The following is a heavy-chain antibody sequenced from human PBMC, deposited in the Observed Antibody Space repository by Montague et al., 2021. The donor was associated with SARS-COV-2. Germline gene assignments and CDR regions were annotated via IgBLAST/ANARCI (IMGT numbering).Heavy chain of an antibody. CDR2: VYHSGGT. Sequence: SETLSLTCAVSGDSITNTYWWTWVRQSPGKGLEWIGEVYHSGGTHCNPXXKSRVTVSLDKSKNQFSLNLSSVTAADTAVYYCARGRVDLGATGLKVVFDIWGQGTVVTVPS. CDR3: ARGRVDLGATGLKVVFDI. D-gene: IGHD1-26*01. V-gene: IGHV4-4*02. J-gene: IGHJ3*02. CDR1: GDSITNTYW.